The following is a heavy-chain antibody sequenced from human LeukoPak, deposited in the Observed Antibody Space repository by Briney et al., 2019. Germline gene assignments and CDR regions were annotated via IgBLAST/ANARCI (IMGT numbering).Heavy chain of an antibody. D-gene: IGHD3/OR15-3a*01. CDR3: ARVEMFWTRSSHDVFDI. CDR2: ISAYNGNT. V-gene: IGHV1-18*01. Sequence: ASVKVSCKASGYTFTSYGISWVRQAPGQGLEWMGWISAYNGNTNYAQKLQGRVTMTTDTSTSTAYMELRSLRSDDTAVYYCARVEMFWTRSSHDVFDIWGQGTMVTVSS. CDR1: GYTFTSYG. J-gene: IGHJ3*02.